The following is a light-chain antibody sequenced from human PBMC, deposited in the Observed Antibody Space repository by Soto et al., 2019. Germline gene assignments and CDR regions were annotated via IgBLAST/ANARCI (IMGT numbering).Light chain of an antibody. Sequence: QSVLTQPASVSGSPGQSIAISCTGTSSDVGSYNSVSWYQQFPGKAPKLILYAVTNRPSGVSNRFSGSKSGNTASLTISGLQAEDAADYVCSSYTTSATMGFCVGTKLTVL. CDR3: SSYTTSATMG. V-gene: IGLV2-14*01. J-gene: IGLJ2*01. CDR1: SSDVGSYNS. CDR2: AVT.